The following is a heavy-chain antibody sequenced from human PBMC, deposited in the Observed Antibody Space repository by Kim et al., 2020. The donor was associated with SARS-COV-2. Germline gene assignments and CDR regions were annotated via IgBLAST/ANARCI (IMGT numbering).Heavy chain of an antibody. CDR1: GHYLTELS. D-gene: IGHD1-26*01. J-gene: IGHJ4*02. V-gene: IGHV1-24*01. Sequence: ASVKVSCKVSGHYLTELSMHWVRQAPGKGLEWMGGFDAEKGKTIYAQKFQGRVTMTEDTSIDKVYLDLTSLTSEDTAVYYCATDRVGVTYYFDWWGQGTLVTVSS. CDR3: ATDRVGVTYYFDW. CDR2: FDAEKGKT.